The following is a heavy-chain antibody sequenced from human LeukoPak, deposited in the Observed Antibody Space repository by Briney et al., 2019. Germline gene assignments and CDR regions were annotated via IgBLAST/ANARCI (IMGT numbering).Heavy chain of an antibody. D-gene: IGHD5-18*01. CDR3: ASLTEKLWYSHFDL. V-gene: IGHV3-7*03. CDR2: IKQDGSEK. J-gene: IGHJ2*01. Sequence: GGSLRLSCAASGFTFSSYWMSWVRQAPGKGLEWVANIKQDGSEKYYVDSVKGRFTISGDNAKNSLYLQMNSLRAEDTAVYYCASLTEKLWYSHFDLWGRGTLVTVSS. CDR1: GFTFSSYW.